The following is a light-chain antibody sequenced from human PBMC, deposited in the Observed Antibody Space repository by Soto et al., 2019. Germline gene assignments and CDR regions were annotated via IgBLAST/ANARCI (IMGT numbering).Light chain of an antibody. Sequence: DIPMTQSPTSLSASVGDRVTITCWASQGIRNFVAWYQQKPGKAPKLLIYAASTLQSGVPSRFSGSGSGTDFTLTINSLQPEDVATYSCQKYSSVPVFGPGTKVEIK. CDR1: QGIRNF. CDR2: AAS. V-gene: IGKV1-27*01. J-gene: IGKJ3*01. CDR3: QKYSSVPV.